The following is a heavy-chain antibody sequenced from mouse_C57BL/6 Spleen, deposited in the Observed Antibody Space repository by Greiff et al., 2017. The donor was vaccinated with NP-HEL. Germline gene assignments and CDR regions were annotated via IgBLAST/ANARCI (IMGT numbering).Heavy chain of an antibody. CDR1: GYTFTDYE. J-gene: IGHJ3*01. V-gene: IGHV1-15*01. Sequence: VQLQQSGAELVRPGASVTLSCKASGYTFTDYEMHWVKQTPVHGLEWIGAIDPETGGTAYNQKFKGKAILTADKSSSTAYMELRSLTSEDSAVYYCIITTVVAPCAYWGQGTLVTVSA. CDR3: IITTVVAPCAY. D-gene: IGHD1-1*01. CDR2: IDPETGGT.